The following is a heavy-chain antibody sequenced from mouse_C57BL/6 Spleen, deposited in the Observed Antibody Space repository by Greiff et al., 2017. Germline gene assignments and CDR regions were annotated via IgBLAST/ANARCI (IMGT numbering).Heavy chain of an antibody. CDR3: TRKGYSNYERYFDV. D-gene: IGHD2-5*01. CDR2: IDPETGGT. J-gene: IGHJ1*03. CDR1: GYTFTDYE. Sequence: QVQLQQSGAELVRPGASVTLSCKASGYTFTDYEMHWVKQTPVHGLEWIGAIDPETGGTAYNQKFKGKAILTADKSSSTAYLALRSLTSEDSAVYYCTRKGYSNYERYFDVWGTGTTVTVSS. V-gene: IGHV1-15*01.